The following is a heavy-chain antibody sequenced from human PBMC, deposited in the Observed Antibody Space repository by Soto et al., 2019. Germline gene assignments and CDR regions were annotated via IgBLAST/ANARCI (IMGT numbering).Heavy chain of an antibody. D-gene: IGHD3-9*01. CDR3: ARQADYNILTGYFYYFDY. J-gene: IGHJ4*02. CDR2: IYPGDSDA. Sequence: PGESLKISCKSSGYSFTDYWIGWVRQMPGKGLEWMGIIYPGDSDARYSPSFQGQVTISVDTSINTAFLRWNSLTASDTSMYYCARQADYNILTGYFYYFDYWRQRSLVTVSS. V-gene: IGHV5-51*01. CDR1: GYSFTDYW.